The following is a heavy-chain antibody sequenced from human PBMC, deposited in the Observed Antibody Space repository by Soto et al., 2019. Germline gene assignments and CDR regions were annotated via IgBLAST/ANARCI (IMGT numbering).Heavy chain of an antibody. CDR1: GFTFSSYA. V-gene: IGHV3-30-3*01. D-gene: IGHD2-2*02. J-gene: IGHJ6*02. CDR2: ISYDGSNK. Sequence: GGSLRLSCAASGFTFSSYAMHWVRQAPGKGLEWVAVISYDGSNKYYADSVKGRFTISRDNSKNTLYLQMNSLRAEDTAVYYCARDIVVVPADIHYYYYGMDVWGQGTTVTVSS. CDR3: ARDIVVVPADIHYYYYGMDV.